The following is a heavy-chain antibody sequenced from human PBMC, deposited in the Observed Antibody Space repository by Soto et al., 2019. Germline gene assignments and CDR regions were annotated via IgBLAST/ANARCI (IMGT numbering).Heavy chain of an antibody. V-gene: IGHV1-18*01. D-gene: IGHD2-15*01. Sequence: QVQLVQSGAEVKKPGASVKVSCKASGYTFTTHGISWVRQVPGQGLEWMGGVRGDNGHTNYAQSLQGRATMTTDTSTNTAYMELRSLRSDDTAVYYCARDLGYCRSGTCYREWFDPWGQGTLVTVSS. CDR3: ARDLGYCRSGTCYREWFDP. J-gene: IGHJ5*02. CDR2: VRGDNGHT. CDR1: GYTFTTHG.